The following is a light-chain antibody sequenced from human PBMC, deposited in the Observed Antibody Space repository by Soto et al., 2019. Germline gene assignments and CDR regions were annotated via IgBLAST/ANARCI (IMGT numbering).Light chain of an antibody. CDR3: QQYCSSSTWT. J-gene: IGKJ1*01. CDR1: QSVSSSY. CDR2: GAS. V-gene: IGKV3-20*01. Sequence: EIVLTQSPGTLSLSPGERATLSCRASQSVSSSYLAWYQHKPGQPPTLLIYGASSRVTGIPDRFSGSGSGTDFTLTISRLEPEDFAVYYCQQYCSSSTWTFGQGTKVEIK.